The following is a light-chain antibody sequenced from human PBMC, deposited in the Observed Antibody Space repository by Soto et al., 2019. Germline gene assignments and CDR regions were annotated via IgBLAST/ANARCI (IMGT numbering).Light chain of an antibody. V-gene: IGKV1-5*03. CDR2: KAS. CDR3: LQYGSYSWT. CDR1: QSISSW. Sequence: DIQMTQSPSTLSASVGDRVTITCRASQSISSWLAWYQHKPGKAPKLLIYKASSLESGVPSRFSGSGSGTEFTLTISTLRPEDFASYYCLQYGSYSWTFGPETKVEIK. J-gene: IGKJ1*01.